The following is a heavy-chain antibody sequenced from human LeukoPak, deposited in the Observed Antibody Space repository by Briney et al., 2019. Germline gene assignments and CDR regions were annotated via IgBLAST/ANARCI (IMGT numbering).Heavy chain of an antibody. CDR2: MSTSGST. Sequence: KPSETLSLTCTVSGGSISSYYWSWIRQPPGKGLEWIGRMSTSGSTNYNPSLKSRVTLSLDTSKNQFSLKLNSVTAADTAVYYCARGYDAIEYWGQGTLVTVSS. D-gene: IGHD3-22*01. CDR3: ARGYDAIEY. J-gene: IGHJ4*02. CDR1: GGSISSYY. V-gene: IGHV4-4*07.